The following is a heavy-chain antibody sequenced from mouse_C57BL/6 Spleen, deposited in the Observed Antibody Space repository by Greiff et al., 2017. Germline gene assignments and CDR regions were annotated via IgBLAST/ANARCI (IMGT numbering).Heavy chain of an antibody. D-gene: IGHD1-1*01. V-gene: IGHV1-15*01. Sequence: QVQLQQSGAELVRPGASVTLSCKASGYTFTDYEMHWVKQTPVHGLEWIGAIDPETGGTAYNQKFKGKAILTADKSSSTAYMELRSLTSEDSAVXYCTDYYGSSPSYWYFDVWGTGTTVTVSS. J-gene: IGHJ1*03. CDR2: IDPETGGT. CDR1: GYTFTDYE. CDR3: TDYYGSSPSYWYFDV.